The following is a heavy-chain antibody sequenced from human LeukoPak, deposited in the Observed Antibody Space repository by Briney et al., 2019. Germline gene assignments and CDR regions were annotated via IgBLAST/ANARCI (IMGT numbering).Heavy chain of an antibody. CDR2: IHYSGST. J-gene: IGHJ6*03. CDR3: ARRNRRVTMVRANYYYYYMDV. D-gene: IGHD3-10*01. CDR1: GGSISSYY. Sequence: KSSETLSLTCTVSGGSISSYYWSWIRQPPGKGLEWIGYIHYSGSTNYNPSLKSRVTISVDTSKKQFSLKLSSVTAADTAVYYCARRNRRVTMVRANYYYYYMDVWGKGTTVTVSS. V-gene: IGHV4-59*12.